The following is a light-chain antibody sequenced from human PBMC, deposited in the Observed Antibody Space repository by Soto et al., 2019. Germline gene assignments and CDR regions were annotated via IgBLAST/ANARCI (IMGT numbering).Light chain of an antibody. CDR2: EVS. J-gene: IGLJ2*01. Sequence: QSALTQPPSASGPPGQSVTISCTGSSSDVGGYNSVSWYQHHPGKVPKVMIYEVSKRPSGVPDRFSGSKSVNTASLTVSGLQAEDEADYYCSSYAGSNNLVFGGGTKLTVL. V-gene: IGLV2-8*01. CDR1: SSDVGGYNS. CDR3: SSYAGSNNLV.